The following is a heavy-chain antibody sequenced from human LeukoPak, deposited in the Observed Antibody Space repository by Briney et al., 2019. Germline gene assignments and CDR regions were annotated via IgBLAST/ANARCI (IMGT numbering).Heavy chain of an antibody. CDR2: INPSGGST. J-gene: IGHJ4*02. D-gene: IGHD3-22*01. V-gene: IGHV1-46*01. CDR3: ARVPRAPFRYDSSGYYSYYFDY. CDR1: GYTFTSYY. Sequence: GASVKVSCKASGYTFTSYYMHWVRQAPGQGLEWMGLINPSGGSTSCAQKFQGRVTMTRDMSTSTVYMELSSLRSEDTAVYYCARVPRAPFRYDSSGYYSYYFDYWGQGTLVTVSS.